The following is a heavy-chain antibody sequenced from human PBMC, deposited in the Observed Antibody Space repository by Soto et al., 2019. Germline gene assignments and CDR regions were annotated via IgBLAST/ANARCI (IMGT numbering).Heavy chain of an antibody. D-gene: IGHD6-13*01. CDR3: SRARIGYSIQY. J-gene: IGHJ1*01. Sequence: EVQLVESGGGLVQPGGSLRLSCAASGFTFSSYWMIWVRQAPGKGLEWVANIKQDGSEKYYVDSVKGRFTISRGNAKNSLYLQMRSLRAEDSAVDYCSRARIGYSIQYWGQGTLVTVSS. CDR2: IKQDGSEK. V-gene: IGHV3-7*01. CDR1: GFTFSSYW.